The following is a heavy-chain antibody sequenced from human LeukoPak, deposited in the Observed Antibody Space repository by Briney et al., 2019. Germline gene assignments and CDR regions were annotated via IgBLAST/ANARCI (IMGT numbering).Heavy chain of an antibody. CDR1: GFTFSDHC. V-gene: IGHV3-72*01. D-gene: IGHD7-27*01. CDR2: FRNKANSYTT. CDR3: VRTISGDPRYFDY. Sequence: GGSLRLSCAASGFTFSDHCMDWVRQAPGKGLEWVGRFRNKANSYTTEYAPSVRGRFTISRDDSKNSLFLQMNSLKTEDTAVYYCVRTISGDPRYFDYWGQGILATVSS. J-gene: IGHJ4*02.